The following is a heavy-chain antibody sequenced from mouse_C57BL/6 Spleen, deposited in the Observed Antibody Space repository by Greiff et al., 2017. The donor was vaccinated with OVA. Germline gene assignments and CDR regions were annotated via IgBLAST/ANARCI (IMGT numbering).Heavy chain of an antibody. CDR1: GFNIKDYY. CDR2: IDPEDGDT. D-gene: IGHD1-1*02. Sequence: EVQLQQSGAELVRPGASVKLSCTASGFNIKDYYMHWVKQRPEQGLEWIGRIDPEDGDTEYAPKFQGKATMTADASSNTAYLQLSSLTSEDTAVYYCTRVGQEGFAYWGQGTLVTVSA. V-gene: IGHV14-1*01. CDR3: TRVGQEGFAY. J-gene: IGHJ3*01.